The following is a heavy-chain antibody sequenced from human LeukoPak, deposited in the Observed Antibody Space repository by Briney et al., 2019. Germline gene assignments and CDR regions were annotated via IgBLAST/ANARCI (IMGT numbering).Heavy chain of an antibody. Sequence: PGGSLRLSCAASGFTFSNYYMTWIRQAPGKGLEWVSYITSSGGAIYYADSVKGRFTISRDNAKNSLYLQMSSLRAEDTAVYYCARVAGYCSTTSCYGYYFDSWGQGTLVTVSS. V-gene: IGHV3-11*04. CDR3: ARVAGYCSTTSCYGYYFDS. J-gene: IGHJ4*02. D-gene: IGHD2-2*01. CDR1: GFTFSNYY. CDR2: ITSSGGAI.